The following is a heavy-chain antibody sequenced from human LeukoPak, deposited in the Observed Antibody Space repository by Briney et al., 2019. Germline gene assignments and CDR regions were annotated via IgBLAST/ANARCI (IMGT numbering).Heavy chain of an antibody. CDR3: ARDPSTNY. Sequence: GGSLRLSCAASGFTFSSYSMNWVRQAPGKGLEWVSYISSSSSTIYYADSVKGRFTISRDNAKNSLYLQMNGLRAEDTAVYYCARDPSTNYWGQGTLVTVSS. V-gene: IGHV3-48*01. J-gene: IGHJ4*02. CDR1: GFTFSSYS. CDR2: ISSSSSTI. D-gene: IGHD5/OR15-5a*01.